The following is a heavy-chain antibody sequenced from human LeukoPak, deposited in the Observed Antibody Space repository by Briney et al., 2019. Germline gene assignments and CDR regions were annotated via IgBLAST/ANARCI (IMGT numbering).Heavy chain of an antibody. V-gene: IGHV1-69*04. CDR2: IIPILGIA. D-gene: IGHD6-13*01. J-gene: IGHJ5*02. CDR3: TRDSSSWYNWFDP. Sequence: SVRVSCKASGGTFSSYTISWVRQAPGQGLEWMGRIIPILGIANYAQKFQGRVTITADKSTSTAYMELSSLRSEDTAVYYCTRDSSSWYNWFDPWGQGTLVSVSS. CDR1: GGTFSSYT.